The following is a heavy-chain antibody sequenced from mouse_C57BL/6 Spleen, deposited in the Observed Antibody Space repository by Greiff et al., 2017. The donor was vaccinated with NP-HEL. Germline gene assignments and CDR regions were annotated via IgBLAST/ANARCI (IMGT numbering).Heavy chain of an antibody. J-gene: IGHJ4*01. CDR1: GFTFSDFG. D-gene: IGHD1-1*01. CDR3: AASYYYGSSYPYYYAMDY. V-gene: IGHV5-17*01. Sequence: EVQLVESGGGLVKPGGSRNLPCAASGFTFSDFGMPWVRQAPEKGLEWVAYISSGSSTIYYADTVKGRFTISRDNAKNTLFLQMTSLRSEDTAMYYCAASYYYGSSYPYYYAMDYWGQGTSVTVSS. CDR2: ISSGSSTI.